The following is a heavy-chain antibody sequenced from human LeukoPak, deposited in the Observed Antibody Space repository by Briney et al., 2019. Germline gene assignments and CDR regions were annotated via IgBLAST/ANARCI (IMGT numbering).Heavy chain of an antibody. CDR3: AKVSYDFWSGYGFGP. V-gene: IGHV1-18*01. D-gene: IGHD3-3*01. CDR2: ISAYNGNT. J-gene: IGHJ5*02. Sequence: GASVKVSCKASGYTFTSYGISWVRQAPGQGLEWMGWISAYNGNTNYAQKLQGRVTMTTDTSTSTAYMELRSLRSDDTAVYYCAKVSYDFWSGYGFGPWGQGTLVTVSS. CDR1: GYTFTSYG.